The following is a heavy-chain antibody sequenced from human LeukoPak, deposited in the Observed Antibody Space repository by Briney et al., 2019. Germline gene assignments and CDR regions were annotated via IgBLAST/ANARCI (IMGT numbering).Heavy chain of an antibody. V-gene: IGHV3-48*01. J-gene: IGHJ6*03. CDR1: GFTFSSYS. Sequence: GGSLRLSCAASGFTFSSYSMNWVRQAPGKGLEWVSYISSSSSTIYYADSVKGRFTISRDNAKNSLYLQMNSLRAEDTAVYYCARDIDSSWYFYYYYMDVWGKGTTVTVSS. CDR2: ISSSSSTI. D-gene: IGHD6-13*01. CDR3: ARDIDSSWYFYYYYMDV.